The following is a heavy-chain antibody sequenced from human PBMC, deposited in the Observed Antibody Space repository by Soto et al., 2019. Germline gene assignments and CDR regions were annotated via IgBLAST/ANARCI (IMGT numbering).Heavy chain of an antibody. Sequence: SVKVSCKASGGTFSSYAISWVRQAPGQGLEWMGGIIPIFGTANYAQKFQGRVTITADESTSTAYMELSSLRSEDTAVYYCARDLREYYYDSSGYSLLSYGMDVWGQGTTVTVSS. CDR2: IIPIFGTA. CDR3: ARDLREYYYDSSGYSLLSYGMDV. J-gene: IGHJ6*02. V-gene: IGHV1-69*13. CDR1: GGTFSSYA. D-gene: IGHD3-22*01.